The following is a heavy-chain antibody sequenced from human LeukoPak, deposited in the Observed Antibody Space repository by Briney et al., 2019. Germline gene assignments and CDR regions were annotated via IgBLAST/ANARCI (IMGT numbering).Heavy chain of an antibody. Sequence: GGSLRLSCAASGFTFSSYGMSWVRQAPGKGLEWVSFIYSDNTHYSDSVKGRFTISRDNSKNTLYLQMNSLRAEDTAVYYCAKDSGMHIVVVTATYWGQGTLVTVSS. CDR3: AKDSGMHIVVVTATY. J-gene: IGHJ4*02. V-gene: IGHV3-23*03. CDR2: IYSDNT. D-gene: IGHD2-21*02. CDR1: GFTFSSYG.